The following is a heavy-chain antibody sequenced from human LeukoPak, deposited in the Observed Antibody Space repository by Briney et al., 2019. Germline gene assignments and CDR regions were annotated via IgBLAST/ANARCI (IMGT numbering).Heavy chain of an antibody. D-gene: IGHD3-22*01. CDR2: IYHSGST. CDR1: GASISSTDW. V-gene: IGHV4-4*02. CDR3: ARDSSGAHGY. Sequence: PSGTLSLTCAVSGASISSTDWWNWVRQPPGKGLEWIGEIYHSGSTNYNPSLKSRVTISVGKSKNQFSLKLSSVTAADTAVYYCARDSSGAHGYWGQGTLVTVSS. J-gene: IGHJ4*02.